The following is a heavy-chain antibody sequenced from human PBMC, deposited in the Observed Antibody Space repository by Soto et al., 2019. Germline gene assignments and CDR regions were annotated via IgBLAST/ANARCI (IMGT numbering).Heavy chain of an antibody. CDR3: ARVMGSSTVGVFDY. CDR1: GFSLSSSGVG. CDR2: IYWDNYK. J-gene: IGHJ4*02. D-gene: IGHD2-2*01. V-gene: IGHV2-5*02. Sequence: QITLKESGPTLVKPTQTLTLTCTFSGFSLSSSGVGVGWIRQPPGKALEWLALIYWDNYKQYSPSLKNRFTITKDTSKIQVVLTMTKMEPVDTGTYYCARVMGSSTVGVFDYWGQGTLVTVSS.